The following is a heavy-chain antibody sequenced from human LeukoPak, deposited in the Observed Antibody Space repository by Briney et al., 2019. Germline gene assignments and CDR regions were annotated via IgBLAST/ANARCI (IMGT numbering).Heavy chain of an antibody. V-gene: IGHV4-30-4*08. CDR3: ARDQDYGGTSDY. D-gene: IGHD4-23*01. Sequence: SQTLSLTCTVSGGSISSGDYYWSWIRQPPGKGLEWIGYIYYSGSTYYNPSLKSRVTISVDTSKNQFSLKLSSVTAADTAVYYCARDQDYGGTSDYWGQGTLVTVSS. CDR1: GGSISSGDYY. CDR2: IYYSGST. J-gene: IGHJ4*02.